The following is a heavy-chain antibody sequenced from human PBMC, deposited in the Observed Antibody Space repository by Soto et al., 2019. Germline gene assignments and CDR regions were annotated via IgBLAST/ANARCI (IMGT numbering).Heavy chain of an antibody. V-gene: IGHV1-18*01. J-gene: IGHJ5*02. CDR2: INAYNGNT. CDR1: GYTFTSYG. Sequence: QVQLVQSGAEVKKPGASVKVSCKASGYTFTSYGISWVRQAPGQGLEWMGWINAYNGNTNYAQKLQGRVTMTTDTSTSTAYKELRSLKTADTAVYYCARVLPSFDPWGQGTLVTVSS. CDR3: ARVLPSFDP.